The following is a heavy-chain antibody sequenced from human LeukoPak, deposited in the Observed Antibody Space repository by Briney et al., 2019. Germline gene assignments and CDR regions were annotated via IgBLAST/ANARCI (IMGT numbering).Heavy chain of an antibody. Sequence: GGSLRLSCAASGFTFSSYAMSWVRQAPGKGLEWVSAISGSGGSTYYADSVKGRFTISRDNSKNTLYLQMNSLRAEDTAVYYCATQRSGWRKLGFDYWDQGTLVTVSS. V-gene: IGHV3-23*01. CDR2: ISGSGGST. CDR1: GFTFSSYA. CDR3: ATQRSGWRKLGFDY. D-gene: IGHD6-19*01. J-gene: IGHJ4*02.